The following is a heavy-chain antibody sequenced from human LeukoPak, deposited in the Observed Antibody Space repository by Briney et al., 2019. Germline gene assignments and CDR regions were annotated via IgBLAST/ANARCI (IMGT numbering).Heavy chain of an antibody. CDR3: ARGGRLRYFDWLLGFDY. Sequence: ASVKVSCKASGGTFSSHAISWVRQAPGQGLEWMGWINPNSGGTNYAQKFQGRVTMTRDTSISTAYMELSRLRSDDTAVYYCARGGRLRYFDWLLGFDYWGQGTLVTVSS. CDR1: GGTFSSHA. CDR2: INPNSGGT. J-gene: IGHJ4*02. D-gene: IGHD3-9*01. V-gene: IGHV1-2*02.